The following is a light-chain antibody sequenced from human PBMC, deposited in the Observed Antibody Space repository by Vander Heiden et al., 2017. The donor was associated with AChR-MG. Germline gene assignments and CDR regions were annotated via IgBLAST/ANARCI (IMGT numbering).Light chain of an antibody. CDR1: HIRSKV. CDR3: QVWDSIINHVG. CDR2: EDS. Sequence: SYALTPAPSVSVAPGPAAPVTCGGNHIRSKVVHWYQQKPGQAPVVVNYEDSDRPSGIPERFSGSSSGATATLTIRRVGAGNEATYDCQVWDSIINHVGFGRGTRLTVL. J-gene: IGLJ3*02. V-gene: IGLV3-21*02.